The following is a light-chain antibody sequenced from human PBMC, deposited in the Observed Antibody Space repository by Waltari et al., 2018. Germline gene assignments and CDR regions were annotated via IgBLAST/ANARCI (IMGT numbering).Light chain of an antibody. Sequence: DIQMTQSPSSLSASAGDRVTITCRASQTINNYVNWYQQKPGKAPTLLIYNASTLQSGVPSRFSGSGGGTLFTLTISSLQPEDFATYFCHQTFSLPNSFGQGTKVDI. V-gene: IGKV1-39*01. J-gene: IGKJ2*03. CDR3: HQTFSLPNS. CDR2: NAS. CDR1: QTINNY.